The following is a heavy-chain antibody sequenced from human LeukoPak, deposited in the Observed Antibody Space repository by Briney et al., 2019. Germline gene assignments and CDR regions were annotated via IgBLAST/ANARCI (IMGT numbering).Heavy chain of an antibody. CDR3: ARVRGLYGSGSYCFDY. CDR2: INPSGGST. D-gene: IGHD3-10*01. V-gene: IGHV1-46*01. J-gene: IGHJ4*02. Sequence: ASVKVSCKASGYTFTSYGISWVRQAPGQGLEWMGIINPSGGSTSYAQKFQGRVTMTRDTSTSTVYMELSSLRSEDTAVYYCARVRGLYGSGSYCFDYWGQGTLVTVSS. CDR1: GYTFTSYG.